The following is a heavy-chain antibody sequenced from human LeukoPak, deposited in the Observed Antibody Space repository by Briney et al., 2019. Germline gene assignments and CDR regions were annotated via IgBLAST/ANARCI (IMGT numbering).Heavy chain of an antibody. D-gene: IGHD3-3*01. CDR2: ISWNSGSI. CDR3: AKGDDFWSGYYANFDY. J-gene: IGHJ4*02. Sequence: GGSLRLSCAASGFTFDDYAMHWVRQAPGKGLEWVSGISWNSGSIGYADSVKGRFTISRDNAKNSLYLQMNSLRAEDTALYYCAKGDDFWSGYYANFDYWGQGTLATVSS. CDR1: GFTFDDYA. V-gene: IGHV3-9*01.